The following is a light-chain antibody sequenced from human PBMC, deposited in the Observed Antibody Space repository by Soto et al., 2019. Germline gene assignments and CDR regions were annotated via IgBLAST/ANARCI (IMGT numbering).Light chain of an antibody. Sequence: DIQLTQSPSFRSASVVDRVTITFRASQGISSYLAWYQQKPGKAPKLLIYAASTLQSGVPSRFSGSGSGTEFTLTISSLQPEDFATYYCQQVNSYPRTFGQGTRLEIK. CDR2: AAS. CDR3: QQVNSYPRT. V-gene: IGKV1-9*01. CDR1: QGISSY. J-gene: IGKJ5*01.